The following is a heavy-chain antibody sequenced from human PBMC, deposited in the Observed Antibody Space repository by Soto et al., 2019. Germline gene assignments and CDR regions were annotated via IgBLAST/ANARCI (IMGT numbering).Heavy chain of an antibody. J-gene: IGHJ4*02. V-gene: IGHV4-31*02. CDR1: GGCISSGGDY. CDR3: ARGSTSGDYFDY. Sequence: SETLSLTCTVSGGCISSGGDYWSWIRQHPGKGLEWIGYIYYSGSTYYNPSLKSRVTISVDTSKNQFSLKLSSVTAADTAVYYCARGSTSGDYFDYWGQGTLVTVSS. D-gene: IGHD2-2*01. CDR2: IYYSGST.